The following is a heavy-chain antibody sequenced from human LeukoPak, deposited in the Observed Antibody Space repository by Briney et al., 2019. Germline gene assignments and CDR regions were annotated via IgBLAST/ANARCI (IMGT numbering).Heavy chain of an antibody. CDR3: ARNAVSCSSTSCYSFDP. D-gene: IGHD2-2*01. Sequence: GASVKVSCKASGYTFTSYEISWVRQAPGQGLEWMGWISVYNGNTNYAQNLQGRVTMTTDTSTSTAYMELRSLRSDDTTVYYCARNAVSCSSTSCYSFDPWGQGTLVTVSS. V-gene: IGHV1-18*01. J-gene: IGHJ5*02. CDR1: GYTFTSYE. CDR2: ISVYNGNT.